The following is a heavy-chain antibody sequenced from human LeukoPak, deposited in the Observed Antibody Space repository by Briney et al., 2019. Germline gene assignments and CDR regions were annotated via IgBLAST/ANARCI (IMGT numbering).Heavy chain of an antibody. J-gene: IGHJ4*02. CDR3: ARALTRGQWLSRFDY. Sequence: SVKVSCKASGYTFTSYGISWVRQAPGQGLEWMGGIIPIFGTANYAQKFQGRVTITADESTSTAYMELSSLRSEDTAVYYCARALTRGQWLSRFDYWGQGTLVTVSS. D-gene: IGHD6-19*01. CDR2: IIPIFGTA. V-gene: IGHV1-69*13. CDR1: GYTFTSYG.